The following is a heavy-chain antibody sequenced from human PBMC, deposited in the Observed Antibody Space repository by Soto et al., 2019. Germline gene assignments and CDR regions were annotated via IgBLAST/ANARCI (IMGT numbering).Heavy chain of an antibody. D-gene: IGHD3-10*01. CDR3: ARFGTYTDMDV. V-gene: IGHV3-66*01. J-gene: IGHJ6*02. CDR2: IYSGSST. CDR1: GFTVSNNY. Sequence: EVQLVESGGGLVQPGESLRLFCVVSGFTVSNNYMTWVRRAPGKGLEWVSVIYSGSSTYYADSVKGRFTISRDNSKNTLYLQMNSLRAEDTAVYYCARFGTYTDMDVWGQGTTVTVSS.